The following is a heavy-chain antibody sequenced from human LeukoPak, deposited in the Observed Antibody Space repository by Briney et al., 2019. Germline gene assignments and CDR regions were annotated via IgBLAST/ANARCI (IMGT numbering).Heavy chain of an antibody. CDR3: ARRYFDY. CDR1: GFTFSDYW. Sequence: PGGSLRLSCAASGFTFSDYWMQWVRKAPGKGLEWVANIRQDGNEKYYVDSVRGRFTISRDNAKNSLYLQMNSLRAEDTAIYYCARRYFDYWGQGTLVTVSS. CDR2: IRQDGNEK. J-gene: IGHJ4*02. V-gene: IGHV3-7*03.